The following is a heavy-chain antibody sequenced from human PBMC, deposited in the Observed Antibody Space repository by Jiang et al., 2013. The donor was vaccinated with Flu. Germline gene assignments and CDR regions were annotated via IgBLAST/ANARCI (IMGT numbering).Heavy chain of an antibody. CDR3: ARGGGIPEGVYYFDY. CDR2: IWYDGSNK. J-gene: IGHJ4*02. D-gene: IGHD2-21*01. Sequence: VQPGRSLRLSCAASGFTFSSYGMHWVRQAPGKGLEWVAVIWYDGSNKYYADSVKGRFTISRDNSKNTLYLQMNSLRAEDTAVYYCARGGGIPEGVYYFDYWGQGTLVTVSS. CDR1: GFTFSSYG. V-gene: IGHV3-33*01.